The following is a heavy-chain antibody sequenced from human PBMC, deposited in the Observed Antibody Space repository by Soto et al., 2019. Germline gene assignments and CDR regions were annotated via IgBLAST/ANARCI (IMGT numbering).Heavy chain of an antibody. D-gene: IGHD1-26*01. CDR2: INNDGSGA. CDR3: VSDVVGGTNY. J-gene: IGHJ4*02. V-gene: IGHV3-74*01. Sequence: PEGAVRLSCTVSGFTFSSYRMHWVRQAPGKGLMCVSFINNDGSGATYADSVRGRFTISRDNAKNTLYLNMDGLRAEDTAVYYCVSDVVGGTNYWGQGTLVTVSS. CDR1: GFTFSSYR.